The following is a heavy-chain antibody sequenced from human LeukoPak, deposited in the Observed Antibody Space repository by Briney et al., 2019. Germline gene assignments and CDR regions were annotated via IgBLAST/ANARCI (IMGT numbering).Heavy chain of an antibody. CDR1: GGSISSGGYY. CDR2: IYYSGST. CDR3: ARDKLLQSAFDI. Sequence: PSETLSLTCAVSGGSISSGGYYWSWIRQHPGKGLEWIGYIYYSGSTYYNPSLKSRVTISVDTSKNQFSLKLSSVTAADTAVYYCARDKLLQSAFDIWGQGTMVTVSS. J-gene: IGHJ3*02. D-gene: IGHD2-15*01. V-gene: IGHV4-31*11.